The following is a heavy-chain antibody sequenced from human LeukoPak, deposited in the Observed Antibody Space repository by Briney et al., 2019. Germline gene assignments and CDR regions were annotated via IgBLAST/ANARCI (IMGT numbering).Heavy chain of an antibody. Sequence: SETLSLTCTVSGGSISSSIYYWTWIRQPAGKGLEWIGRISSSGSTDYNPSLKSRVSISVDTSRNQFSLKLSSVTAADTAVYYCARGKVGFYDSSGYYYDYWGQGTLVTVSS. CDR3: ARGKVGFYDSSGYYYDY. D-gene: IGHD3-22*01. CDR1: GGSISSSIYY. J-gene: IGHJ4*02. V-gene: IGHV4-61*02. CDR2: ISSSGST.